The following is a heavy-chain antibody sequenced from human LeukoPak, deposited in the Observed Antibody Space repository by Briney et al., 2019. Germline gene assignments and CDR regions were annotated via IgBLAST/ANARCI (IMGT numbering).Heavy chain of an antibody. CDR1: GGSFSAYY. Sequence: SSETLSLTCAVYGGSFSAYYWTWVRQPPGKGLEWIGEINHSGSSNYNSSLRSRVTISVDTSYKQFSLRLSSVTAADTAVYYCSPRGDIEHSYVYGKWFDRWGQGTRVTVSS. V-gene: IGHV4-34*01. J-gene: IGHJ5*02. D-gene: IGHD5-18*01. CDR2: INHSGSS. CDR3: SPRGDIEHSYVYGKWFDR.